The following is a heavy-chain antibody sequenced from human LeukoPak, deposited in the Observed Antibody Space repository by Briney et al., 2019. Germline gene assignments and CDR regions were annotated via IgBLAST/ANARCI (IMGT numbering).Heavy chain of an antibody. V-gene: IGHV3-66*02. Sequence: GGSLRLSCAASGFTVSSNYMSWARQAPGKGLEWVSSFYRGISTYYADSVKGRFTTSRDHSKNTVYLQMDSLRPEDTAVYYCARYYDSSGYTQGAFDIWGQGTMVTVS. CDR1: GFTVSSNY. J-gene: IGHJ3*02. CDR3: ARYYDSSGYTQGAFDI. D-gene: IGHD3-22*01. CDR2: FYRGIST.